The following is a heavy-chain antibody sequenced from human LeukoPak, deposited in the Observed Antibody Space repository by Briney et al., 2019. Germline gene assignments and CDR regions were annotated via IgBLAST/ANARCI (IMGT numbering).Heavy chain of an antibody. Sequence: GSLRLSCAASGFTFSRYWMNWVRQAPGKGLEWIGSIYYSGSTYYNPSLKSRVTISVDTSKNQFSLKLSSVTAADTAVYYCARLRAAGPAYYSDYWGQGTLVTVSS. J-gene: IGHJ4*02. D-gene: IGHD6-13*01. CDR2: IYYSGST. CDR1: GFTFSRYW. V-gene: IGHV4-39*01. CDR3: ARLRAAGPAYYSDY.